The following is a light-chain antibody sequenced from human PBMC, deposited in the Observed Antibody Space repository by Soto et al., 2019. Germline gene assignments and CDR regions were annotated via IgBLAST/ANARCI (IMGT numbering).Light chain of an antibody. CDR1: QSVSFN. V-gene: IGKV3-20*01. J-gene: IGKJ4*01. CDR2: RAS. Sequence: TQSPSTLSGSVGDRVTITCRASQSVSFNLAWFQQKPGQVPTVLIYRASTRATGIPDRFSGSGSGTDFTLTISRVEPEDFAVYYCQQYGSSPLTFGGGTKVDIK. CDR3: QQYGSSPLT.